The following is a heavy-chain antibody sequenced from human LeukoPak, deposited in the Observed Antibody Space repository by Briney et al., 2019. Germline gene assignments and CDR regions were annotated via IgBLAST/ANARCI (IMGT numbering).Heavy chain of an antibody. J-gene: IGHJ5*02. Sequence: GGSLRLSCAASGFTFSSYAMHWVRQAPGKGRGWVAVISYDGSNKFYADSVKGRFTISRDNSKNTLYLQMNSLRAEDTAVYYCAKDRVRGVIIYLEWFDPWGQGTLVTVSS. CDR2: ISYDGSNK. CDR3: AKDRVRGVIIYLEWFDP. CDR1: GFTFSSYA. D-gene: IGHD3-10*01. V-gene: IGHV3-30*18.